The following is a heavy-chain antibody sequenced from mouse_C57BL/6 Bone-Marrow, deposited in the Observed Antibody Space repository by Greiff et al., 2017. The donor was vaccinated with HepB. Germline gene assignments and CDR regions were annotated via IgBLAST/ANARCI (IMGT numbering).Heavy chain of an antibody. D-gene: IGHD1-1*01. V-gene: IGHV1-80*01. CDR2: IYPGDGDT. CDR1: GYAFSSYW. J-gene: IGHJ4*01. CDR3: ARGRGNYGSTMDY. Sequence: QVQLQQSGAELVKPGASVKISCKASGYAFSSYWMNWVKQRPGKGLEWIGQIYPGDGDTNYNGKFKGKATLNADKSSSTAYMQLSSLTSEYSAVYFCARGRGNYGSTMDYWGQGTSVTVSS.